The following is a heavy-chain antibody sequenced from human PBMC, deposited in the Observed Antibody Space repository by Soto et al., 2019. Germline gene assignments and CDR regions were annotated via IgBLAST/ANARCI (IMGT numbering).Heavy chain of an antibody. Sequence: QVQLVESGGGVVQPGRSLRLSCAASGFTFSSYGMHWVRQAPGKGLEGVAVISYDGSNKYYADSVKGRFTISRDNSKNTLDLQMNSLRAEDTAVYYCAKDLLGPGRAYGMDVWGQGTTVTVSS. J-gene: IGHJ6*02. CDR1: GFTFSSYG. V-gene: IGHV3-30*18. D-gene: IGHD7-27*01. CDR3: AKDLLGPGRAYGMDV. CDR2: ISYDGSNK.